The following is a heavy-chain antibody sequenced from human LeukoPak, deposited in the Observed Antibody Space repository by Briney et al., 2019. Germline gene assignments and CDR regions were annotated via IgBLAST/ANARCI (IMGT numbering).Heavy chain of an antibody. V-gene: IGHV4-59*08. D-gene: IGHD3-22*01. J-gene: IGHJ6*03. CDR2: IYYSGST. CDR3: ARGRDYYDSSGYRYYYYYYYMDV. CDR1: GGSISNYY. Sequence: SETLSLTCTVSGGSISNYYWSWIRQPPGKGLEWIGYIYYSGSTNYNPSLKSRVTISVDTSKNQFSLKLSSVTAADTAVYYCARGRDYYDSSGYRYYYYYYYMDVWGKGTTVTVSS.